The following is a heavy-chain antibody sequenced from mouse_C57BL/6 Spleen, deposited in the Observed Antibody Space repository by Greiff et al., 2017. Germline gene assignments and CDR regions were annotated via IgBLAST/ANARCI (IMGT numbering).Heavy chain of an antibody. CDR3: ASFYYEYDEGFAY. D-gene: IGHD2-4*01. V-gene: IGHV1-50*01. Sequence: QVQLQQPGAELVKPGASVKLSCKASGYTFTSYWMQWVKQRPGQGLEWIGEIDPSDSYTNYNQKFKGKATLTVDTSSSTAYMQLSSLTSEYSAVYYCASFYYEYDEGFAYWGQGTLVTVSA. CDR1: GYTFTSYW. CDR2: IDPSDSYT. J-gene: IGHJ3*01.